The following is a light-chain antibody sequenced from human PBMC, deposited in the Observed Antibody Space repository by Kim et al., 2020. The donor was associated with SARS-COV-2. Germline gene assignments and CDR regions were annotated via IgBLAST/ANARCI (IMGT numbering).Light chain of an antibody. CDR1: SGSIASNY. CDR2: EDN. Sequence: TVTISGTRSSGSIASNYVQWYQQRPGSAPTTVIYEDNQRPSGVPDRFSGSIDSSSNSASLTISGLKTEDEADYYCQSYDSSNQGVFGGGTQLTVL. V-gene: IGLV6-57*03. CDR3: QSYDSSNQGV. J-gene: IGLJ2*01.